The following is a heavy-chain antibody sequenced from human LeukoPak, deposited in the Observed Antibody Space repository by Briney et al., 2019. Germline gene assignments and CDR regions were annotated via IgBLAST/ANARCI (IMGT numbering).Heavy chain of an antibody. D-gene: IGHD3-3*01. CDR2: ISWNSGSI. Sequence: PGGSLRLSCAASGFTFDDYAMHWVRQAPGKGLEWVSGISWNSGSIGYADSVKGRFTISRDNAKNSLYLQMNSLRAEDTAVYYCARSYYDPFGGYAFDIWGQGIMVTVSS. CDR1: GFTFDDYA. CDR3: ARSYYDPFGGYAFDI. V-gene: IGHV3-9*01. J-gene: IGHJ3*02.